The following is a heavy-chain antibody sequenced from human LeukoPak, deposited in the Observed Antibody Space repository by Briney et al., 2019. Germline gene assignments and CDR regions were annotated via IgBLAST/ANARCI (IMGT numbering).Heavy chain of an antibody. CDR2: ISAYNSNT. CDR3: AREAAAGPPNDY. Sequence: AASLKLSCEASGYTFTSYGISWVRQAPGQGLEWMGWISAYNSNTNYAQRLQGRVTMTTDTSTSTAYMELRSLRSDDTAVYYCAREAAAGPPNDYWGQGTLVTVSS. D-gene: IGHD6-13*01. J-gene: IGHJ4*02. CDR1: GYTFTSYG. V-gene: IGHV1-18*01.